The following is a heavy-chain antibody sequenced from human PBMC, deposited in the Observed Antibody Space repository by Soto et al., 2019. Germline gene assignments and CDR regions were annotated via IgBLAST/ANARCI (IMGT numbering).Heavy chain of an antibody. J-gene: IGHJ4*02. CDR1: GFTFSSYW. V-gene: IGHV3-7*01. CDR3: AREGTDRAYYYDSSGGRFDY. CDR2: IKQDGSEK. Sequence: LSLTCAASGFTFSSYWMSWVRQAPGKGLEWVANIKQDGSEKYYVDSVKGRFTISRDNAKNSLYLQMNSLRAEDTAVYYCAREGTDRAYYYDSSGGRFDYWGQGTLVTVSS. D-gene: IGHD3-22*01.